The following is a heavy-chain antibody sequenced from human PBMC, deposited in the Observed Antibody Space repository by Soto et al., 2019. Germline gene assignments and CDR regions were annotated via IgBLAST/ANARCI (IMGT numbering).Heavy chain of an antibody. Sequence: QVQLVQSGAEVKKPGASVKVSCKASGYTFTSYGISWVRQAPGQGLEWMGWISAYNGNTNYAQKLQGRVTMTTDTSTSTADMELRSLRSDDTAVYYCAREDYYDSSGYMVDYWGQGTLVTVSS. CDR2: ISAYNGNT. CDR3: AREDYYDSSGYMVDY. J-gene: IGHJ4*02. D-gene: IGHD3-22*01. V-gene: IGHV1-18*01. CDR1: GYTFTSYG.